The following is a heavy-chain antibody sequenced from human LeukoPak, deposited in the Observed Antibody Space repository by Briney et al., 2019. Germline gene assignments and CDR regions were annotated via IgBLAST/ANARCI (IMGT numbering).Heavy chain of an antibody. D-gene: IGHD2-8*01. CDR3: AGEGVNSFDY. CDR2: INAYNSNT. J-gene: IGHJ4*02. V-gene: IGHV1-18*01. CDR1: ACTFIING. Sequence: ASVKVSSKNSACTFIINGMIWLGCAPGQGLEWIGWINAYNSNTIHAQKLQGRDSMTTDIYTSRAYMELRSLRSDDTAVQHCAGEGVNSFDYWGQGTLVTVSS.